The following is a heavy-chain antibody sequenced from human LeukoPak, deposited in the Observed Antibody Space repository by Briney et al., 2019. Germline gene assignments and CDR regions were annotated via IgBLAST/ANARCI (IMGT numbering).Heavy chain of an antibody. V-gene: IGHV3-21*01. CDR2: SGSSGSYI. Sequence: GVPLTLSCEVSGHTFRSYHMKCVRDASGKGLEGVSSSGSSGSYIFYADPLARRLTISRDNAKNTLYVQKQRERTEDTSVFLCAELGITMLGGVWGKGTTVNISS. D-gene: IGHD3-10*02. CDR1: GHTFRSYH. CDR3: AELGITMLGGV. J-gene: IGHJ6*04.